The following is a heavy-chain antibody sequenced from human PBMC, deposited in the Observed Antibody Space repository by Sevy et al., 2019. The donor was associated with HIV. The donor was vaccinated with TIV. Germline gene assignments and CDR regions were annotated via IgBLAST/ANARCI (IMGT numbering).Heavy chain of an antibody. J-gene: IGHJ6*02. Sequence: GGSLRLSCAASGFTFSSYGMHWVRQAPGKGLEWVVVISYDGSNKYYADSVKGRFTISRDNSKNTLYLQMNSLRAEDTAVYYCAKDRGLDYYSMDVWGQGTTVTVSS. V-gene: IGHV3-30*18. CDR1: GFTFSSYG. CDR3: AKDRGLDYYSMDV. CDR2: ISYDGSNK. D-gene: IGHD3-16*01.